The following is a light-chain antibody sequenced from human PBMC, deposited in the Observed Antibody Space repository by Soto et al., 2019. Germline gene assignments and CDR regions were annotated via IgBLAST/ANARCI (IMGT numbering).Light chain of an antibody. CDR1: QGIDNW. Sequence: DIQMTESPSSVSASVGDSVTITCRASQGIDNWLAWYQQKPGMAPKLLISAASNLQSGLPTRFSGRGSTTYFTLTINSLQPDDFATYFCQQSIHFPLTFGGGTKVEI. J-gene: IGKJ4*01. CDR2: AAS. V-gene: IGKV1-12*01. CDR3: QQSIHFPLT.